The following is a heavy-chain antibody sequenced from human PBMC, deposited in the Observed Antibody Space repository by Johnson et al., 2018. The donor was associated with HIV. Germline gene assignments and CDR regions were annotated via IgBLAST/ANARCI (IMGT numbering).Heavy chain of an antibody. CDR2: IYSGGST. CDR3: TTDRYAFDI. Sequence: VQLVESGGGLVQPGGSLRLSCAASGFTVSNNFMNWVRQAPGKGLEWVSLIYSGGSTYYADSVKGRFTISRDNSKNTLYLQMNSLKTEDTAVYYCTTDRYAFDIWGQGTMVTVSS. D-gene: IGHD1-1*01. CDR1: GFTVSNNF. J-gene: IGHJ3*02. V-gene: IGHV3-66*01.